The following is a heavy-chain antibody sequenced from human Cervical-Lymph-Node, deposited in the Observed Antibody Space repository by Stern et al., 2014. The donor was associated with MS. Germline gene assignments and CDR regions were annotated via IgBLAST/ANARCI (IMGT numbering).Heavy chain of an antibody. CDR2: IFPGGSDL. J-gene: IGHJ4*02. V-gene: IGHV5-51*01. CDR3: ARQRYFDY. CDR1: GYTFTSYW. Sequence: EVQLVQSGPEAKRPGESLKISCQASGYTFTSYWIGGGRQMPGKGLEWIAIIFPGGSDLRYSPYFQGQVTISADKSSSPAYLQWNNLKASDTAIYYCARQRYFDYWGQGTLVTVSS.